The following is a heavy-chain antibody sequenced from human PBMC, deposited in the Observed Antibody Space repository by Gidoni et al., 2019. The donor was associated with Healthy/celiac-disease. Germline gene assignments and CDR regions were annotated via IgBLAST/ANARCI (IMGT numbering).Heavy chain of an antibody. CDR2: ISGSGGST. D-gene: IGHD5-18*01. Sequence: EVQLLESGGGLVQPGGSLRLSCAASGCPFSSYAISWVRQAPGKGLEWVSAISGSGGSTYYADSVKGRFTISRDNSKNTLYLQMNSLRAEDTAVYFCAKDVDTAMADDAFDIWGQGTMVTVSS. CDR3: AKDVDTAMADDAFDI. V-gene: IGHV3-23*01. J-gene: IGHJ3*02. CDR1: GCPFSSYA.